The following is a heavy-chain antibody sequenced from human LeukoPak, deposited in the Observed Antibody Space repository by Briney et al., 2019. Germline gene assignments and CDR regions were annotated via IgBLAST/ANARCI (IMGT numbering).Heavy chain of an antibody. CDR1: GFTFSSYG. D-gene: IGHD6-13*01. J-gene: IGHJ4*02. V-gene: IGHV3-30*18. CDR2: ISYDGSNK. Sequence: GGSLRLSCAASGFTFSSYGMHWVRQAPGKGLEWVAVISYDGSNKYYADSVKGRFTISRDNSKNTLYLQMNSLRAEDTAVYYCAKDKSGIAAAGSSYFDYWGQGTLVTVSS. CDR3: AKDKSGIAAAGSSYFDY.